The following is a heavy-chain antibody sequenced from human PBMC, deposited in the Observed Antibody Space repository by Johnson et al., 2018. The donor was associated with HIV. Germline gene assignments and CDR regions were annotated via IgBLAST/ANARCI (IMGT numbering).Heavy chain of an antibody. D-gene: IGHD1-14*01. V-gene: IGHV3-11*04. CDR2: ISSSGSNI. CDR3: ARENWNHAGAFDI. Sequence: QMQLVESGGGLIQPGGSLRLSCAASGFTVSDHYMAWIRQAPGKGLEWVSYISSSGSNIYYADSVKGRFTISRDNSKNTLYLQMNSLRTEDMAVYYCARENWNHAGAFDIWGQGTMVTVSS. J-gene: IGHJ3*02. CDR1: GFTVSDHY.